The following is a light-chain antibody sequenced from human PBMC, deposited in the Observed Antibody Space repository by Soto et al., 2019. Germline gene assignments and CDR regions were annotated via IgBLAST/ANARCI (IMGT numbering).Light chain of an antibody. CDR1: QSVSSY. CDR2: DAS. J-gene: IGKJ3*01. V-gene: IGKV3-11*01. Sequence: EIALTQSPATLSLSPGERATLSCRASQSVSSYLAWYQQKPGQAPRLLIYDASNRATGIPARFSGSGSGTEFTLTISSLEPEDFAVYYCQQRSNWPLTFGPGTKVDIK. CDR3: QQRSNWPLT.